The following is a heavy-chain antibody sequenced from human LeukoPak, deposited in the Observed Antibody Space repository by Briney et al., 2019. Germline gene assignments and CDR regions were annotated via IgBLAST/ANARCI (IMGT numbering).Heavy chain of an antibody. CDR1: GDSSSNQY. D-gene: IGHD5-24*01. J-gene: IGHJ2*01. CDR3: ARGRRDGYSFYWYFDL. V-gene: IGHV4-4*08. Sequence: SETLSLTCPVSGDSSSNQYWSWIRQPPGKGLEWIGCIFPSGSTNSNPSLKGRVTISLGTPKSQFSLRLSSVTAADTAVYYCARGRRDGYSFYWYFDLWGRGTLVTVSS. CDR2: IFPSGST.